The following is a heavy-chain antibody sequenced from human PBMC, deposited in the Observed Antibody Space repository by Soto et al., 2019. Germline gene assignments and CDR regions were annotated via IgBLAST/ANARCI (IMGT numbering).Heavy chain of an antibody. V-gene: IGHV1-46*01. Sequence: GASVKVSCKASGYTFTSYYMHWVRQAPGQGLEWMGIINPSGGSTSYAQKFQGRVTITADESTSTAYMELSSLRSEDTAVYYCARDRTSSIAARNYYYYYGMDVWGQGTTVTVSS. CDR3: ARDRTSSIAARNYYYYYGMDV. J-gene: IGHJ6*02. CDR2: INPSGGST. D-gene: IGHD6-6*01. CDR1: GYTFTSYY.